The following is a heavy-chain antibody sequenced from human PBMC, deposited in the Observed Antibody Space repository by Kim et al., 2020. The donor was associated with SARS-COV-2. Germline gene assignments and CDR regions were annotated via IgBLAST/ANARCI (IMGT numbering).Heavy chain of an antibody. CDR2: VYYTGDT. V-gene: IGHV4-39*01. D-gene: IGHD3-10*01. CDR3: ARPSSRFGDYAL. CDR1: GGSIRTAFY. Sequence: SETLSLTCTVSGGSIRTAFYWGWIRQPPGKGLEWIGSVYYTGDTYYSPSLKGRVTIYVDTSKNQFSLDVNSVTAADTAMYYCARPSSRFGDYALWGQGTLVTVFS. J-gene: IGHJ4*02.